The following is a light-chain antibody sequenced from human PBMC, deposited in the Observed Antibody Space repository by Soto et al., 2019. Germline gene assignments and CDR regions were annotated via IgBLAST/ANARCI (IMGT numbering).Light chain of an antibody. CDR3: QVWDSSTARV. J-gene: IGLJ3*02. CDR1: NIGSKN. Sequence: SYELTQPLSVSVALGQTARITGGGNNIGSKNVHGYQQQPGQAPVLVIYRDSNRPSGIPERFSGSNSGNTATLTISRAQAGDEADYYCQVWDSSTARVFGGGTKLTVL. CDR2: RDS. V-gene: IGLV3-9*01.